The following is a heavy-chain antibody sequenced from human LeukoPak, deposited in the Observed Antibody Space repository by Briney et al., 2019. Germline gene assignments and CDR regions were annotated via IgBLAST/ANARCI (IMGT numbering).Heavy chain of an antibody. CDR1: GFVFSNYW. Sequence: GGSLRLSCAASGFVFSNYWMSWVRQAPGKGLEFVASIRKDGNEIEYEDSVKGRFTISRDNAKNSLYLQMNSLRAEDTAVYYCARDGYCSGGSCYAFDPWGQGTLVTVSS. J-gene: IGHJ5*02. CDR3: ARDGYCSGGSCYAFDP. CDR2: IRKDGNEI. D-gene: IGHD2-15*01. V-gene: IGHV3-7*01.